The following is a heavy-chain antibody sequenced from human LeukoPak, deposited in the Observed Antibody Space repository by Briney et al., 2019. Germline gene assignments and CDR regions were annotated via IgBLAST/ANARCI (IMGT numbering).Heavy chain of an antibody. CDR2: IYYSGST. D-gene: IGHD2-15*01. V-gene: IGHV4-59*01. Sequence: PSETLSLNCTVSGGSISSYYWSWIRQPPGKGLEWIGYIYYSGSTNYNPSLKSRVTISVDTSKNQFSLKLSSVTAADTAVYYCARALVVAATFFDYWGQGTLVTVSS. CDR1: GGSISSYY. CDR3: ARALVVAATFFDY. J-gene: IGHJ4*02.